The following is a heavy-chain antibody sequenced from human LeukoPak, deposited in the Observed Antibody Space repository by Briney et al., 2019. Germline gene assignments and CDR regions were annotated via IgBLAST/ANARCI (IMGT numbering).Heavy chain of an antibody. J-gene: IGHJ6*03. CDR3: AKGLYCSSTSCYFENYYYYYRDV. V-gene: IGHV3-33*06. Sequence: GRSLRLSCAASGFTFSSYGMHWVRQAPAKGLEWVAVIWSDGSSEKYADSVKGRFTISRDNSKNTLYLQMIGVRAEDTALYYCAKGLYCSSTSCYFENYYYYYRDVWGKGTTVTVSS. CDR2: IWSDGSSE. D-gene: IGHD2-2*01. CDR1: GFTFSSYG.